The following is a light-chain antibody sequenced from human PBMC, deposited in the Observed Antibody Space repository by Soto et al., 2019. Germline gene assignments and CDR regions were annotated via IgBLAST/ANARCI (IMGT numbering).Light chain of an antibody. Sequence: QSVLTQPPSASGSPGQSVTISCTGTSSDVGGYNYVSWYQQHPGKAPKLMIYEVSKRPSGVPDRFSGSKSGNTASLTVSGPQAEDEADYYCSSYAGSTPYVFGTGTKLTVL. CDR1: SSDVGGYNY. CDR3: SSYAGSTPYV. V-gene: IGLV2-8*01. J-gene: IGLJ1*01. CDR2: EVS.